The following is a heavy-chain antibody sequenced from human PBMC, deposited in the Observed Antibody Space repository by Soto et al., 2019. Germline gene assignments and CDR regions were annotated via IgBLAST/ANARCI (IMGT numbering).Heavy chain of an antibody. CDR3: AIEGAGFGQ. Sequence: EVQLVESGGGLVQPGGSVKLSCAASGFNFSVSSMHWVRQASGKGLEWVGRIRSKAKDYATEYAESVKGRFAISRGDLKNTMYLQMCSLRTEDTAMYYCAIEGAGFGQWGQGTLVTVSS. CDR2: IRSKAKDYAT. D-gene: IGHD1-26*01. CDR1: GFNFSVSS. J-gene: IGHJ4*02. V-gene: IGHV3-73*01.